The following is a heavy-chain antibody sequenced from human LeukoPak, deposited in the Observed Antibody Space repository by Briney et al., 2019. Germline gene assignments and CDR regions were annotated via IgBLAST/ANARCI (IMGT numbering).Heavy chain of an antibody. Sequence: GGSLRLSCDASAFTFSTYAMNWVRQAPGKGLEWVSAISGSGDETYYADSMKGRFTIPRDNSKNTLYLQMNSLRAEDTAVYFCAKDRTRAEYAYYFDTTGYYPPPSFDSWGQGTLVSVSS. J-gene: IGHJ4*02. CDR1: AFTFSTYA. CDR3: AKDRTRAEYAYYFDTTGYYPPPSFDS. D-gene: IGHD3-22*01. CDR2: ISGSGDET. V-gene: IGHV3-23*01.